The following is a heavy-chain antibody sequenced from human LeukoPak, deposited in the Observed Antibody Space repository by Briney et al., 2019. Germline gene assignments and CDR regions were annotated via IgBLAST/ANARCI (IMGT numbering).Heavy chain of an antibody. D-gene: IGHD4-23*01. V-gene: IGHV4-61*09. CDR2: IYTSGSS. CDR1: GGSISSASYY. Sequence: PSQTLSLTCTVSGGSISSASYYWSWIRRPAGKGLEWVGHIYTSGSSNYDPSLKSRVTISVDTSKNQFSLKLSSVTAADTAVYYCARGAPRWWFDPWGQGTLVTVSS. J-gene: IGHJ5*02. CDR3: ARGAPRWWFDP.